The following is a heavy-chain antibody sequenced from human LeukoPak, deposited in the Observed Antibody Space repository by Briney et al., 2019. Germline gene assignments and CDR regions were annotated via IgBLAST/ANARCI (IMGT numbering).Heavy chain of an antibody. Sequence: GGSLRLSCAASGFTFSSYWMSWIRQAPGKGLEWVANIKQDGSEKYYVDSVKGRFTISRDNAKNSLYLQMNSLRAEDTAVYYCARDRGVGIYGYFDYWGQGTLVTISS. V-gene: IGHV3-7*01. CDR1: GFTFSSYW. D-gene: IGHD5-12*01. CDR2: IKQDGSEK. CDR3: ARDRGVGIYGYFDY. J-gene: IGHJ4*02.